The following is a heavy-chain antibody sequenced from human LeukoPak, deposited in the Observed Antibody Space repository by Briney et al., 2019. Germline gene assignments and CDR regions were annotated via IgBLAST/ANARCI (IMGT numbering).Heavy chain of an antibody. D-gene: IGHD5-12*01. Sequence: GGSLRLSCAASGFTFSNYWMSWVRQAPGKGLDWVANIDHIEREKYYVDSVKGRFTISRDNTKNSLYLQINSLRADDTGVHYCAREFGYRGYIDYWGQGTLVTVSS. CDR3: AREFGYRGYIDY. V-gene: IGHV3-7*03. CDR1: GFTFSNYW. CDR2: IDHIEREK. J-gene: IGHJ4*02.